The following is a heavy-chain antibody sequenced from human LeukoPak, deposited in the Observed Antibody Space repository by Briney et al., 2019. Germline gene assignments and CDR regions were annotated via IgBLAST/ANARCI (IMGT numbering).Heavy chain of an antibody. Sequence: GGSLRLSCAASGISFRNYAMSWVRQAPARGPEWVSSLRGNDETFYADSVKGRFTPSRDDSRTTVYLQLNNLRVEDTAIYYCARASWVSDPDAVRWGQGTQVTVSS. J-gene: IGHJ4*02. CDR1: GISFRNYA. V-gene: IGHV3-23*01. D-gene: IGHD3-10*01. CDR2: LRGNDET. CDR3: ARASWVSDPDAVR.